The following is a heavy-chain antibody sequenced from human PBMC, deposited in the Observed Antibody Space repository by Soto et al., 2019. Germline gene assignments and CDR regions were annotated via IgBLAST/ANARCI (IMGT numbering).Heavy chain of an antibody. J-gene: IGHJ4*02. V-gene: IGHV3-23*01. CDR1: GFTFSDCA. CDR3: ATTSLWFGELFPYYFDS. D-gene: IGHD3-10*01. Sequence: EVHLLEAGGGLVQPGGSLRLSCAASGFTFSDCAMNWVRQAPGKGLESVSAISGAGVSTYYADSVKGRFTISRDNSKNTLYLQMNSLRAEDTAVYYCATTSLWFGELFPYYFDSWGQGTLVTVSS. CDR2: ISGAGVST.